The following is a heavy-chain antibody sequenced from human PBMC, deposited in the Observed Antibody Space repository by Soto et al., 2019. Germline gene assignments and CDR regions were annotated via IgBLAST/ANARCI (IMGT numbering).Heavy chain of an antibody. CDR2: IIPIFGIA. CDR3: ARAVSPSPGYYYYGMDV. D-gene: IGHD7-27*01. Sequence: SVKVSCKASGGTFSSYAISWVRQAPGQGLEWMGGIIPIFGIANYAQKFQGRVTITADESTSTAYMELSSLRSEDTAVYYCARAVSPSPGYYYYGMDVWGQGTTVTVSS. J-gene: IGHJ6*02. V-gene: IGHV1-69*13. CDR1: GGTFSSYA.